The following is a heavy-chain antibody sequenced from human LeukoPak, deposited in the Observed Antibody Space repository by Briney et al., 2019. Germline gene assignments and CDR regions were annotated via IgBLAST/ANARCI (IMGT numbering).Heavy chain of an antibody. D-gene: IGHD1-26*01. CDR2: IYTSGSA. V-gene: IGHV4-4*07. CDR1: AGSISGYY. CDR3: AQGATRFNWFDP. Sequence: SETLSLTCTVSAGSISGYYWTWIRQPDGMGLEWIGHIYTSGSANYNPSLKSRVTMSVDTSKNQFSLKLNSVTAADTAVYYCAQGATRFNWFDPWGQGTLVTVSS. J-gene: IGHJ5*02.